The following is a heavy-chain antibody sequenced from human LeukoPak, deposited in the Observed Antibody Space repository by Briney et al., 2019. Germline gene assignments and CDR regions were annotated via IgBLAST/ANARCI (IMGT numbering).Heavy chain of an antibody. J-gene: IGHJ4*02. CDR1: GGTFSSYA. Sequence: ASVKVSCKASGGTFSSYAISWVRQAPGQGLEWMGGIIPIFGTANYAQKFQGRVTITADESTSTAYMELSSLRSEDTAVYYCARGRLGSPFPFDYWGQGTLVTVSS. CDR2: IIPIFGTA. V-gene: IGHV1-69*13. CDR3: ARGRLGSPFPFDY.